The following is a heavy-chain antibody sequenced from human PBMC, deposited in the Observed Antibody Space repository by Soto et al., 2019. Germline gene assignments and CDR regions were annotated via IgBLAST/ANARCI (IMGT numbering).Heavy chain of an antibody. J-gene: IGHJ5*02. D-gene: IGHD2-2*01. CDR3: ASYYCSSTSCPPRP. CDR1: GFTFSSYS. V-gene: IGHV3-21*01. CDR2: ISSSSSYI. Sequence: PGGSLRLSCAASGFTFSSYSMNWVRQAPGKGLKWVSSISSSSSYIYYADSVKGRFTISRDNAKNSLYLQMNSLRAEDTAVYYCASYYCSSTSCPPRPWGQGTLVTVSS.